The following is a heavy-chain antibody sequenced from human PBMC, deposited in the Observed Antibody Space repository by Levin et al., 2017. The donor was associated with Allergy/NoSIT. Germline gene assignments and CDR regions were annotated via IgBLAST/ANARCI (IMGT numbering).Heavy chain of an antibody. V-gene: IGHV4-61*02. D-gene: IGHD3-10*01. Sequence: TLSLTFKVSGGSISSGSYYWSWIRQPAAKGLEWIGRIYSSGSANYNPSLKSRVTISVDTSKNQFSLKLSSVTAADTAVYYCARAEVGSEHWGQGTLVTVSS. CDR3: ARAEVGSEH. J-gene: IGHJ4*02. CDR1: GGSISSGSYY. CDR2: IYSSGSA.